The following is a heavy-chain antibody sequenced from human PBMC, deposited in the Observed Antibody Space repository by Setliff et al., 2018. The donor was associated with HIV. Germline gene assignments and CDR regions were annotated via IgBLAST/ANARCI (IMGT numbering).Heavy chain of an antibody. D-gene: IGHD3-10*01. CDR1: GGSISSGSYY. Sequence: SETLSLTCTVSGGSISSGSYYWSWIRQPAGKGLEWIGHIYTSGSTNYNPSLKSRVTISVDTSKNQFSLKLSSVTAADTAVYYCARDQGHGSGRSYYYYYMDVWGKGTTVTSP. CDR3: ARDQGHGSGRSYYYYYMDV. J-gene: IGHJ6*03. V-gene: IGHV4-61*09. CDR2: IYTSGST.